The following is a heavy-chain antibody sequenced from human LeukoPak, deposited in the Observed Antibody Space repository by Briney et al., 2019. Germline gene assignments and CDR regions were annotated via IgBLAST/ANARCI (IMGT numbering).Heavy chain of an antibody. V-gene: IGHV4-34*01. Sequence: SGTLSLTCAVYGGSFSGYYWSWIRQPPGKGLEWIGEINHSGSTNYNPSLKSRVTISVDTSKNQFSLKLSSVTAADTAVYYCARGVRFLEWLLRYYFDYWGQGTLVTVSS. CDR1: GGSFSGYY. CDR3: ARGVRFLEWLLRYYFDY. D-gene: IGHD3-3*01. CDR2: INHSGST. J-gene: IGHJ4*02.